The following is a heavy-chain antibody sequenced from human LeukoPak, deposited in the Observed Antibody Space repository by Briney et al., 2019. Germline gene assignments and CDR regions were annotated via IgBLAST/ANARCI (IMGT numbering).Heavy chain of an antibody. CDR2: IKSQIDGGTT. V-gene: IGHV3-15*01. Sequence: GGSLRLSCAASGFTFSNAWMSWVRRAPGKGLEWVGRIKSQIDGGTTDYAAPVKGRFTISRDDSKDTVYLQMNSLKTEDTAVYYCATRIMITFGGVIVYYYFDYWGQGTLVTVSS. CDR1: GFTFSNAW. J-gene: IGHJ4*02. D-gene: IGHD3-16*02. CDR3: ATRIMITFGGVIVYYYFDY.